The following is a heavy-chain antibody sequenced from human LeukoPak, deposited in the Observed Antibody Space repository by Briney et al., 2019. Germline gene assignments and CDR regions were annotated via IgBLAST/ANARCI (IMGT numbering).Heavy chain of an antibody. J-gene: IGHJ4*02. CDR2: INPSGGST. CDR3: ARDHEYYYGSGSYYPGGCNY. Sequence: ASVKVSCKASGYTFTSYYMHWVRQAPGQGLEWMGIINPSGGSTSYAQKFQGRVTMTRDTSTSTVYMELSSLRSEDTAVYYCARDHEYYYGSGSYYPGGCNYWGQGTLVTVSS. CDR1: GYTFTSYY. V-gene: IGHV1-46*01. D-gene: IGHD3-10*01.